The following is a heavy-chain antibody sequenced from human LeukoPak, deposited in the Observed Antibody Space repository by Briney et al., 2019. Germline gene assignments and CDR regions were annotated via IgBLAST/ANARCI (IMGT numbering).Heavy chain of an antibody. V-gene: IGHV3-7*01. D-gene: IGHD6-13*01. CDR2: IKVDGSEK. Sequence: GGSLRLSCAASGFTFSTYWMSWVCQTPEKGLEWVANIKVDGSEKYYVDSVKGRFTISRDNAKNSLYLQMNSLRAEDTAVYYCARRRGDSSSWSYFDYWGQGTLVTVSS. J-gene: IGHJ4*02. CDR1: GFTFSTYW. CDR3: ARRRGDSSSWSYFDY.